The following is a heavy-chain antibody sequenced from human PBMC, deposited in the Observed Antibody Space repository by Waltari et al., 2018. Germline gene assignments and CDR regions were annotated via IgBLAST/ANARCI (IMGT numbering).Heavy chain of an antibody. Sequence: QVQLVQSGAEVKKPGASVKVSCKVSGYTLTDLSMHWVRQAPGKGLEWMGVFDPEDGETIYAQKFQGRVTMTEDTSTDTAYMELSSLRSEDTAVYYCATDLHKPNTVTTAVWGQGTLVTVSS. V-gene: IGHV1-24*01. J-gene: IGHJ4*02. D-gene: IGHD4-17*01. CDR1: GYTLTDLS. CDR2: FDPEDGET. CDR3: ATDLHKPNTVTTAV.